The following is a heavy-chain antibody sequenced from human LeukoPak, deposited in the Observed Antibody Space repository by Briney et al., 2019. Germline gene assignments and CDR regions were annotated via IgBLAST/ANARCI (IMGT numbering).Heavy chain of an antibody. CDR3: ARDEDSSSWGGYYGMAV. J-gene: IGHJ6*02. D-gene: IGHD6-13*01. CDR1: GYTFTSYA. Sequence: ASVKVSCKASGYTFTSYAMHWVRQAPGQRLECMGWINAGNGNTKYSQKFQGRVTITRDTSASTAYMELSSLRSEDTAVYYCARDEDSSSWGGYYGMAVWGQGTTVTVSS. V-gene: IGHV1-3*01. CDR2: INAGNGNT.